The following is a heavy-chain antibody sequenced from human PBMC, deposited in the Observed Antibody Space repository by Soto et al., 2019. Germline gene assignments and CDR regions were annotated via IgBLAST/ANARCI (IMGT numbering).Heavy chain of an antibody. Sequence: EVQLVESGGGLVQPGGSLRLSCAASGFSVGDNYMSWVRQVPNKGLEWVSVIYSGGPTYYADSVKGRFTISRDNSKNTVYLQMNSLSTDATAVYYWARDKKDCGTGVCYTSSYYYYIDVWGKGTKVTVSS. J-gene: IGHJ6*03. CDR1: GFSVGDNY. V-gene: IGHV3-53*04. D-gene: IGHD2-8*01. CDR2: IYSGGPT. CDR3: ARDKKDCGTGVCYTSSYYYYIDV.